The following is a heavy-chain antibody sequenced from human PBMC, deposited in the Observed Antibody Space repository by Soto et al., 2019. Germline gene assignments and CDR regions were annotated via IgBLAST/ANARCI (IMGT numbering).Heavy chain of an antibody. J-gene: IGHJ4*02. Sequence: QVQLQESGPGLVKPSETLSLTCTVSGGSISGYYWSWIRQPPGEGLEWIGYIYYSGSTNYNPSLKSRVTISVDTSEIQLSLKLSSVTAADTAVYYCASSSYYYDNTYSDYWGQGILVTVSS. CDR1: GGSISGYY. CDR3: ASSSYYYDNTYSDY. CDR2: IYYSGST. V-gene: IGHV4-59*01. D-gene: IGHD3-22*01.